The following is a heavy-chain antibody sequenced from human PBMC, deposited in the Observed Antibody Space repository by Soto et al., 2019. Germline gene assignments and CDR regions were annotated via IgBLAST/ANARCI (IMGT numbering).Heavy chain of an antibody. CDR2: IGAGGDT. CDR1: GVTFGTYT. Sequence: PGGSLRLSCAASGVTFGTYTMNWVRQAPGKGLEWVSGIGAGGDTHYADSVKGRFTISRDNSKSMLLLQMNSLRAEDTAIYYCAKDRHPDGIRTFDFWGQGTLVTVSS. V-gene: IGHV3-23*01. CDR3: AKDRHPDGIRTFDF. D-gene: IGHD1-20*01. J-gene: IGHJ4*02.